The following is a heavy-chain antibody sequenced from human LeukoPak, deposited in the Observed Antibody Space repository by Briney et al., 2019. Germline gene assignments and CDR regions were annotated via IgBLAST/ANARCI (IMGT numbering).Heavy chain of an antibody. Sequence: SETLSLSCTVTGGSISSDYWSWIRQPPGKGLEWIGYIYYSGSTNYNPSLKSRVTISVDTSKNQFSLKLSSVTAADTAVYYCATGGSGNYHDYWGQGSLVIVSS. CDR1: GGSISSDY. J-gene: IGHJ4*02. D-gene: IGHD3-10*01. CDR3: ATGGSGNYHDY. CDR2: IYYSGST. V-gene: IGHV4-59*01.